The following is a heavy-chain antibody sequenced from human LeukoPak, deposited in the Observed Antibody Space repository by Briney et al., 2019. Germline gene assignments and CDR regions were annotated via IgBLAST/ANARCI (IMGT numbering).Heavy chain of an antibody. CDR1: GFTFSSYA. Sequence: GGSLRLSCAASGFTFSSYAMSWVRQAPGKGLEWVSAISDSAYSTFYADSVKGRCTISRDDSQNTLYLQMSSLRAEDTAVYYCARDYPALGYCTSSTCSFFDYWGQGILVTVSS. D-gene: IGHD2-15*01. V-gene: IGHV3-23*01. CDR2: ISDSAYST. CDR3: ARDYPALGYCTSSTCSFFDY. J-gene: IGHJ4*02.